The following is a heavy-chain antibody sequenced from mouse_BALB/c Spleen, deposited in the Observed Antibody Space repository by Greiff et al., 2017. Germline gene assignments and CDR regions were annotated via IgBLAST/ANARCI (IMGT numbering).Heavy chain of an antibody. CDR3: ARHGYDGASYYAMDY. D-gene: IGHD2-2*01. J-gene: IGHJ4*01. CDR2: ISNGGGST. V-gene: IGHV5-12-2*01. CDR1: GFTFSSYT. Sequence: EVQLVESGGGLVQPGGSLKLSCAASGFTFSSYTMSWVRQTPEKRLEWVAYISNGGGSTYYPDTVKGRFTISRDNATNTLYLQMSSLKSEDTAMYYCARHGYDGASYYAMDYWGQGTSVTVSS.